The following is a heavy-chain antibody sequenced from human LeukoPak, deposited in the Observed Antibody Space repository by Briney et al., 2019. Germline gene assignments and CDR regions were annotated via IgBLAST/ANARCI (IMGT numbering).Heavy chain of an antibody. V-gene: IGHV3-23*01. CDR3: AKGVIYCSGGNCYFGTFDI. CDR2: ISGGGGST. D-gene: IGHD2-15*01. Sequence: GGSLRLSCAASGFTFSSYTMSWVRQAPGKGLEWVSAISGGGGSTYYADSVKGRFTISRDNPKNTLYLQMNSLRAEDTAVYYCAKGVIYCSGGNCYFGTFDIWGQGTMVTVSS. CDR1: GFTFSSYT. J-gene: IGHJ3*02.